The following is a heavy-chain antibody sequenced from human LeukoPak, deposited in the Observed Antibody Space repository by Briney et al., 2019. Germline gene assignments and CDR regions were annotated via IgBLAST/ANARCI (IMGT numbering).Heavy chain of an antibody. D-gene: IGHD1-26*01. CDR1: GFTFSTCG. J-gene: IGHJ4*02. Sequence: GGSLRLSCAASGFTFSTCGMNWVRQAPGRGLEWVSYISSSSSNIQYADSVKGRFTISRDNAKNSLYLQMNSLRDEDTAVYYCARNTPGRVYFDYWGQGTLVTVSS. V-gene: IGHV3-48*02. CDR3: ARNTPGRVYFDY. CDR2: ISSSSSNI.